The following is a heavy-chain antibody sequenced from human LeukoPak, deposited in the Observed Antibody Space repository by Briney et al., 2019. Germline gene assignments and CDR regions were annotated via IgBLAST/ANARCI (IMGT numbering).Heavy chain of an antibody. D-gene: IGHD6-13*01. J-gene: IGHJ6*02. CDR2: IYHSGST. CDR1: GGSISSGGYS. V-gene: IGHV4-30-2*01. CDR3: AHTLRSSSSWYHYYYGMDV. Sequence: ASETLSLTCAVSGGSISSGGYSWSWIRQPPGKGLEWIGYIYHSGSTYYNPSLKSRVTISVDTSKNQFSLKLSSVTAADTAVYYCAHTLRSSSSWYHYYYGMDVWGQGTTVTVSS.